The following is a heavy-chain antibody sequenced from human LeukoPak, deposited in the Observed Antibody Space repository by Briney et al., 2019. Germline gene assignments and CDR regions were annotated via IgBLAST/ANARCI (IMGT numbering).Heavy chain of an antibody. D-gene: IGHD6-13*01. CDR2: ISSSRSYI. V-gene: IGHV3-21*01. Sequence: GGSLRLSCAASGFTFSSYSMNWVRQAPGKGLEWVSFISSSRSYIYYADSVKGRFTISRDNAKNSLYLQMNSLRAENTAVYYCARFIAAPYYFDYWGRGTLVTVSS. CDR3: ARFIAAPYYFDY. J-gene: IGHJ4*02. CDR1: GFTFSSYS.